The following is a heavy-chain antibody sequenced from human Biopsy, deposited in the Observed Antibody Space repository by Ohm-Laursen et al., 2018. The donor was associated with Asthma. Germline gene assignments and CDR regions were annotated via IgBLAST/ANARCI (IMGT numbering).Heavy chain of an antibody. CDR2: IIPIYGTT. V-gene: IGHV1-69*05. D-gene: IGHD3-9*01. J-gene: IGHJ3*02. CDR1: GDIFSSFG. CDR3: ARTYYDFLTGQVNDAFAM. Sequence: ESSVKVSCKASGDIFSSFGIKWVRLAPGQGLEWMGGIIPIYGTTHTAQKFQGRVTISRDTSASTAYMDLSSLRSEDTAVYYCARTYYDFLTGQVNDAFAMWGQGTMVTVSS.